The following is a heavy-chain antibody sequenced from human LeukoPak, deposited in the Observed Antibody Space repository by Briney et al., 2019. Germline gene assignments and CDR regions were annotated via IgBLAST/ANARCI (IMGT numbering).Heavy chain of an antibody. CDR1: GFTLIDY. CDR2: INPNSGDT. V-gene: IGHV1-2*02. Sequence: ASVKVSCKASGFTLIDYIHWVRQDPRQGLQWMGWINPNSGDTEYAQKFQGRVTMTRDTSISTVYMELSSLRSDDTAVYYCARADSVPAGDYHYWYMDAWAKGTTVTVSS. D-gene: IGHD6-13*01. CDR3: ARADSVPAGDYHYWYMDA. J-gene: IGHJ6*03.